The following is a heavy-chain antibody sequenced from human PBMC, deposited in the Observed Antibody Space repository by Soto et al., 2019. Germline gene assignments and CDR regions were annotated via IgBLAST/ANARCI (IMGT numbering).Heavy chain of an antibody. J-gene: IGHJ3*02. D-gene: IGHD2-2*01. CDR3: ARDAPYCTSSSCNDFRVFDI. CDR2: IYYTGTT. Sequence: TLSLTCTVSGGSIDSGGHYWSWIRQHPGKGLEYIGYIYYTGTTYYNPSLKSRLTASVDTSKNQFSLKLSSVTAADTAVYYCARDAPYCTSSSCNDFRVFDIWGQGTMVTVSS. CDR1: GGSIDSGGHY. V-gene: IGHV4-31*03.